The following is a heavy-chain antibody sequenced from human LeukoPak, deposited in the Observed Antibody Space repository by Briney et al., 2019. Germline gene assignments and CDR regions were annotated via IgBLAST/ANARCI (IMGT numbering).Heavy chain of an antibody. CDR2: IYAGNSDT. D-gene: IGHD5-24*01. CDR3: AILNHPDGRVY. CDR1: GYTFTTSW. Sequence: GESLKISCQGFGYTFTTSWIGWVRQLPGKGLEWMAIIYAGNSDTKYSPSFQGQVSISTNRSISTAYLQWSSLQASDTAIYYCAILNHPDGRVYWGQGTLVTVSS. V-gene: IGHV5-51*01. J-gene: IGHJ4*02.